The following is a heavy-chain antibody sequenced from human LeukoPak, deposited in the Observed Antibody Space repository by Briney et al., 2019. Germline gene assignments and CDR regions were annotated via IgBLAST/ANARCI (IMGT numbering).Heavy chain of an antibody. CDR1: GGTFSSYA. V-gene: IGHV1-69*13. Sequence: ASVKVSCKASGGTFSSYAISWVRQAPGQGLEWMGGIIPIFGTANYAQKFQGRVTITADESTSTAYMELSSLRSEDTAVYYCARDAWGWDNSDYYHPVNYFDYWGQGTLVTVSS. CDR3: ARDAWGWDNSDYYHPVNYFDY. CDR2: IIPIFGTA. J-gene: IGHJ4*02. D-gene: IGHD3-22*01.